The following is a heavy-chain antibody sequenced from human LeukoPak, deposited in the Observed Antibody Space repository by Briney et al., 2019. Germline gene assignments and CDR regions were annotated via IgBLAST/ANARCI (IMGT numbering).Heavy chain of an antibody. J-gene: IGHJ3*02. CDR2: ISAYNGNT. Sequence: RASVMVSCKASGYTFTSYGISWVRQAPGQGLEWMGWISAYNGNTNYAQKFQGRVTMTRNTSISTAYMELSSLRSEDTAVYYCARGLYGDYYAFDIWGQGTMVTVSS. V-gene: IGHV1-18*01. D-gene: IGHD4-17*01. CDR3: ARGLYGDYYAFDI. CDR1: GYTFTSYG.